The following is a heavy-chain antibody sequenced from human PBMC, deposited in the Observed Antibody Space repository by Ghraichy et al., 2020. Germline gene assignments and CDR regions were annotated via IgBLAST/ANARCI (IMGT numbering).Heavy chain of an antibody. Sequence: GGSLRLSCAASGFTFKNAWMSWVRQAPGKGLEWVGRIKSKTDDGTTDYAAPVKGRFTISRDDSKNTLYLQMNSLKAEDTAVYYCITLKTKGVLDSWGQGTLVTVSS. J-gene: IGHJ4*02. CDR3: ITLKTKGVLDS. V-gene: IGHV3-15*01. CDR1: GFTFKNAW. D-gene: IGHD4-23*01. CDR2: IKSKTDDGTT.